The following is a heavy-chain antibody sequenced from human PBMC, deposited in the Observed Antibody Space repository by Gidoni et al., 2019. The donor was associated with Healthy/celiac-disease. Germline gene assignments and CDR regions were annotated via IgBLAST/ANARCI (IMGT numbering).Heavy chain of an antibody. CDR2: KSYDGSNK. CDR3: ARDLTAKIVVVNFLLDY. J-gene: IGHJ4*02. D-gene: IGHD3-22*01. CDR1: GFTFSSYA. Sequence: QVQLVESGGGVVQPGRSLRLSCAAAGFTFSSYALHWVRQAPGTGLAGVAVKSYDGSNKYYADSVKGRFTIARDNSKNTLYLQMNSLRAGDTAGYYCARDLTAKIVVVNFLLDYWGQGTLVTVSS. V-gene: IGHV3-30-3*01.